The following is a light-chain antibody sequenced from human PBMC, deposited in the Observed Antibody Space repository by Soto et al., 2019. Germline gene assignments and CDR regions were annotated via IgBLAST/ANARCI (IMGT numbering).Light chain of an antibody. J-gene: IGKJ2*01. CDR2: SAS. V-gene: IGKV1-39*01. CDR3: QQTFKTPHT. CDR1: QTISSY. Sequence: QMSLSPTSLSATIGDSVTISCRASQTISSYLNWYQQQPGKAPKLLIYSASTLQTGVPSRFSGSGFGTDYTLTISSLQPADFATYYCQQTFKTPHTFGQGTK.